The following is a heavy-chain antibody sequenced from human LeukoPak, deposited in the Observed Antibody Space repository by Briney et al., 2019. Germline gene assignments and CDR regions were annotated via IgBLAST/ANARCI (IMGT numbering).Heavy chain of an antibody. J-gene: IGHJ4*02. D-gene: IGHD3-10*01. Sequence: GGSLRLSCAASGFTFSSYGMHWVRQAPGKGLEWVAFIRYDGSNKYYADSVKGRFTISRDNSKNTLYLQMNSLRAEDTAVYYCAKGPGSMVRGVIFDYWGQGTLVTVSS. CDR1: GFTFSSYG. V-gene: IGHV3-30*02. CDR2: IRYDGSNK. CDR3: AKGPGSMVRGVIFDY.